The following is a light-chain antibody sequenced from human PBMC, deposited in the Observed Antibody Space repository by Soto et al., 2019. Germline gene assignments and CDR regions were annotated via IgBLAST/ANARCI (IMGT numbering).Light chain of an antibody. CDR1: QAVSNW. CDR2: GAS. CDR3: QQYKSYPPT. V-gene: IGKV1D-16*02. Sequence: DIQMTQSPSSLSASVGDRVTITCRARQAVSNWLAWYQQKAEKAPRSLIYGASNLESGVPSRFICSGSGTDFNLNISSLQPEDFATYYCQQYKSYPPTFGGGTKVEIK. J-gene: IGKJ4*01.